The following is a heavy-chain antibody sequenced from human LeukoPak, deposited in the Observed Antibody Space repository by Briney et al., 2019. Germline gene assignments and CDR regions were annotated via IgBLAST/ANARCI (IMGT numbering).Heavy chain of an antibody. Sequence: SGGSLRLSCAASGFTFTHAWMTWVRQAPGKGLEWVGRIKSKADGETTDYAAPVKGRFFMSRDDSKATLYLQMNYLETEDTAVYYCTIDLGITMIRGVIVSWGQGTLVTVSS. CDR2: IKSKADGETT. V-gene: IGHV3-15*01. CDR1: GFTFTHAW. CDR3: TIDLGITMIRGVIVS. J-gene: IGHJ4*02. D-gene: IGHD3-10*01.